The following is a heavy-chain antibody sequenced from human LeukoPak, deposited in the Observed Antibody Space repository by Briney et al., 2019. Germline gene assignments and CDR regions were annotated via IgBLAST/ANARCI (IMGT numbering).Heavy chain of an antibody. CDR3: AREAGLVPAANAFDI. CDR1: GGTFSSYA. Sequence: SVKVSCKASGGTFSSYAISWVRQAPGQGLEWMGRIIPILGIANYAQKFQGRVTITADKSTSTAYMELSSLRSEDTAVYYCAREAGLVPAANAFDIWGQGTMVTVSS. J-gene: IGHJ3*02. CDR2: IIPILGIA. V-gene: IGHV1-69*04. D-gene: IGHD2-2*01.